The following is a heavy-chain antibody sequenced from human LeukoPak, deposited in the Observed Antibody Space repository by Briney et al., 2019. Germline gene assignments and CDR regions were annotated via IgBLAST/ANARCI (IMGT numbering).Heavy chain of an antibody. Sequence: GASVKVSCKASGYTFTTYSMHWVRQAPGQGLEWMGGIIPIFGTANYAQKFQGRVTITADESTSTAYMELSSLRSEDTAVYYCARVNWRSRGSFDYWGQGTLVTVSS. V-gene: IGHV1-69*13. CDR3: ARVNWRSRGSFDY. J-gene: IGHJ4*02. CDR2: IIPIFGTA. D-gene: IGHD2-2*01. CDR1: GYTFTTYS.